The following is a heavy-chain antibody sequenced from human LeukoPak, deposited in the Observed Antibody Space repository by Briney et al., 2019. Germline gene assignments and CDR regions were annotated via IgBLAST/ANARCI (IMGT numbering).Heavy chain of an antibody. CDR3: ARANGYYGSGSYHFDY. V-gene: IGHV1-69*01. Sequence: SVKVSCKVSGGTFSSFAVSWVRQAPGHGVESLGGLVPIFGTANYAQKFQGRVTITADESTSTAYMELSSLRSEDTAVYYCARANGYYGSGSYHFDYWGQGTLVTVSS. CDR1: GGTFSSFA. J-gene: IGHJ4*02. CDR2: LVPIFGTA. D-gene: IGHD3-10*01.